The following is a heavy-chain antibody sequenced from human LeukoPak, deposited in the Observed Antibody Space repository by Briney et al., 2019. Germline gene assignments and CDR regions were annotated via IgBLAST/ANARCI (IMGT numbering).Heavy chain of an antibody. V-gene: IGHV3-23*01. Sequence: GGSLRLSCAVSGITLSNYGMSWLRQASGKGLEGVAGISDSGGSTNYADSVKGRFTISRDSPKNTLYLQMTSLRAEDTAVYFCAKRGVVIRVILVGFHKEAYYFDSWGQGALVTVSS. D-gene: IGHD3-22*01. CDR3: AKRGVVIRVILVGFHKEAYYFDS. CDR1: GITLSNYG. CDR2: ISDSGGST. J-gene: IGHJ4*02.